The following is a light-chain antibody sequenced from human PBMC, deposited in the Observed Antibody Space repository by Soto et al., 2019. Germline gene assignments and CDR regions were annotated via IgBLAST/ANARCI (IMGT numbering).Light chain of an antibody. V-gene: IGKV1-39*01. CDR2: AAS. Sequence: DIQMTQSPSSLSASVRDRVTITCRASQSISSYLNWYQQKPGKAPKLLIYAASSLQSGVPSRFSGSGSGTDFTLTISSLQPEDFATYYCQQSYSTPYTFGQGTKQEIK. J-gene: IGKJ2*01. CDR1: QSISSY. CDR3: QQSYSTPYT.